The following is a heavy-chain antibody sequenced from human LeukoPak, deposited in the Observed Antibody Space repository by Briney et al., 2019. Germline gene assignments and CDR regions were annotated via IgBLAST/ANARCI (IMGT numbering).Heavy chain of an antibody. Sequence: ASVKVSCKVSGYTLTELSMHWVRQAPGKGLEWMGGFDPEDGETIYAQKFQGRVTMTRDTSTSTVYMELSSLRSEDTAVYYCARDRGRIAAREIADYWGQGTLVTVSS. CDR3: ARDRGRIAAREIADY. V-gene: IGHV1-24*01. D-gene: IGHD6-6*01. CDR1: GYTLTELS. J-gene: IGHJ4*02. CDR2: FDPEDGET.